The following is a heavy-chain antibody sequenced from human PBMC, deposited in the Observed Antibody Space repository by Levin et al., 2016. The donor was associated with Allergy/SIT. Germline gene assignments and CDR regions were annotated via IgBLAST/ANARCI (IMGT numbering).Heavy chain of an antibody. V-gene: IGHV3-30-3*01. CDR2: ISYDGTNQ. D-gene: IGHD3-3*01. J-gene: IGHJ4*02. Sequence: GESLKISCEASGFTFSSYAMYWVRQAPGKGLEWVSVISYDGTNQYYADSVKGRFTISRDNSQNTLYLQMNSLRVEDTAVYYCARGDRVLRFLEWFLWGQGTLVTVSS. CDR3: ARGDRVLRFLEWFL. CDR1: GFTFSSYA.